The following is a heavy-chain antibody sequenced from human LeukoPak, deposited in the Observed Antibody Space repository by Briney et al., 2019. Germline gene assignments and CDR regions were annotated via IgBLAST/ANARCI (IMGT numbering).Heavy chain of an antibody. Sequence: PSETLSLTCAVSGPSIGGYYWGWFRQPPRRGLEWLGYFHDNGDTQYNPSLRSRVTISVDTSNNQFSLKLNSVTAADTAVYFCAGGWGWLTDYWGQGTLVTVSS. D-gene: IGHD5-12*01. CDR3: AGGWGWLTDY. CDR1: GPSIGGYY. CDR2: FHDNGDT. J-gene: IGHJ4*02. V-gene: IGHV4-59*08.